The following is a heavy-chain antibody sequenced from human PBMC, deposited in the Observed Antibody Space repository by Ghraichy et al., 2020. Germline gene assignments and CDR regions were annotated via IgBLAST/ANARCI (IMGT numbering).Heavy chain of an antibody. J-gene: IGHJ4*02. D-gene: IGHD3-10*01. CDR2: IYNSGST. CDR3: ARDRYGSGSYYNGGLDS. CDR1: GGSISSYY. V-gene: IGHV4-59*01. Sequence: ETLSLTCTVSGGSISSYYWSWIRQAPGKGLEWIGYIYNSGSTNYNPSLKSRVTISIDTSKNQFSLKLSSVTAADTAVYYCARDRYGSGSYYNGGLDSWGQGTLVTVSS.